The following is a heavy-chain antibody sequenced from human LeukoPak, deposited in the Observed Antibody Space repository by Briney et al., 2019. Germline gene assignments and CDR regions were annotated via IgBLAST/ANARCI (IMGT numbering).Heavy chain of an antibody. D-gene: IGHD3-3*01. CDR3: ARATDGDGIDY. CDR1: GGTFSSYA. V-gene: IGHV1-69*04. J-gene: IGHJ4*02. CDR2: IIPILGIA. Sequence: ASVKVSCKASGGTFSSYAISWVRQAPGQGLEWMGRIIPILGIANYAQKFQGRVTITADKSTSTAYMELSSLRSEDTAVYYCARATDGDGIDYWGQGTLVTVSS.